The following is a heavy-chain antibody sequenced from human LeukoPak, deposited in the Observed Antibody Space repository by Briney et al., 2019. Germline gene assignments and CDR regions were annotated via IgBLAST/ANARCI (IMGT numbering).Heavy chain of an antibody. Sequence: GGSLRLSCAASEFMFSKYAMSWVRQAPGKGLEWVSAVSASADGTYYADSVKGRFIISRDNSKNTLFLQMNSLRAEDTAVYYCARRPAIFMDRVYYYSMDVWGQGTTVTVSS. D-gene: IGHD2-2*01. CDR2: VSASADGT. J-gene: IGHJ6*02. CDR1: EFMFSKYA. CDR3: ARRPAIFMDRVYYYSMDV. V-gene: IGHV3-23*01.